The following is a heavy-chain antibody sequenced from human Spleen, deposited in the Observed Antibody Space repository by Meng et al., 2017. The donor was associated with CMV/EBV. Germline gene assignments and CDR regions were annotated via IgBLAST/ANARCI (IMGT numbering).Heavy chain of an antibody. CDR3: ARVNYHYYSGMDV. J-gene: IGHJ6*02. CDR1: GYTFTKFG. D-gene: IGHD3-10*01. V-gene: IGHV1-18*01. Sequence: ASVKVSCMTSGYTFTKFGISWVRQAPGQGLEWMGWISTDKPKTHYAQNFQGRVSMTIDTSTSTGYVELTSLRSDDTAVYYCARVNYHYYSGMDVWGQGTTVTVSS. CDR2: ISTDKPKT.